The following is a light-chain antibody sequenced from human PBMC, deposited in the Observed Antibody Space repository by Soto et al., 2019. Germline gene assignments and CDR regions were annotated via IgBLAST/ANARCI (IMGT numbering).Light chain of an antibody. CDR3: SSYTSSSILV. J-gene: IGLJ1*01. CDR2: EVS. V-gene: IGLV2-14*03. CDR1: SSDVGAYDF. Sequence: QSALTQPASVSGSPGQSITISCTGTSSDVGAYDFVSWYQQHPDKAPKLMIYEVSNRPSGVSNRFSGSKSVNTATLTISGLQAEDEADYYCSSYTSSSILVFGTGTKLTVL.